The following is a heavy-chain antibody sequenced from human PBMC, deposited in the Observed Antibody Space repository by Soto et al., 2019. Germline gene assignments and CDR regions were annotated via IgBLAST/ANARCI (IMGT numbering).Heavy chain of an antibody. CDR1: GFNFRAYS. CDR3: ARDDYYETSGPLFDN. J-gene: IGHJ4*02. Sequence: GGSLRLSCVVSGFNFRAYSMNWVRLAPGKGLEWLSYISSSGTVKYSADSVKGRFTIFRDNAKNSLYLQMKSLRVDDTAVYYCARDDYYETSGPLFDNWGQGTPVTVSS. CDR2: ISSSGTVK. V-gene: IGHV3-48*04. D-gene: IGHD3-22*01.